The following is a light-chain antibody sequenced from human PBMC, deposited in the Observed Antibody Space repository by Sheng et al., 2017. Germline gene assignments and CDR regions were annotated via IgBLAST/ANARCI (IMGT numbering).Light chain of an antibody. Sequence: SYELTQPPSVSVAPGETARITCGGHNLGDQSVHWYQQKPGQAPVLVVYDDIDRPSGIPERFSGSNSGNTATLTISRVEVGDEADFYCQVWDSSSDHPWVFGGGTKLTVL. J-gene: IGLJ3*02. V-gene: IGLV3-21*02. CDR1: NLGDQS. CDR2: DDI. CDR3: QVWDSSSDHPWV.